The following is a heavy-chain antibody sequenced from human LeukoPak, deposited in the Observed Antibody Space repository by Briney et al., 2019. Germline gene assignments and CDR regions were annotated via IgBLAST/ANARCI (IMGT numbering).Heavy chain of an antibody. Sequence: SETLSLTCTVSGGSISSSSYYWGWIRQPPGKGLEWIGSIYYSGSTYYNPSLKSRVTISVDTSKNQFSLKLSSVTAADTAVYYCATYQLSGYFDYWGQGTLVTVSS. D-gene: IGHD2-2*01. V-gene: IGHV4-39*01. CDR3: ATYQLSGYFDY. J-gene: IGHJ4*02. CDR1: GGSISSSSYY. CDR2: IYYSGST.